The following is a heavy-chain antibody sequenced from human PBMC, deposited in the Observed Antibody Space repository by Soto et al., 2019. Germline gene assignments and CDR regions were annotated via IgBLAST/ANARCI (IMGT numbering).Heavy chain of an antibody. V-gene: IGHV3-20*04. Sequence: EVQLVESGGGVVRPGGSLRLSCAASGFTFDDYGMSWVRQAPGKGLEWVSGINWNGGSTGYADSVKGRFTISRDNXKXXLYLQMNRLRAEDTALYYCARLYGSGSTRRVRIDYWGQGTLVTVSS. CDR2: INWNGGST. CDR1: GFTFDDYG. J-gene: IGHJ4*02. CDR3: ARLYGSGSTRRVRIDY. D-gene: IGHD3-10*01.